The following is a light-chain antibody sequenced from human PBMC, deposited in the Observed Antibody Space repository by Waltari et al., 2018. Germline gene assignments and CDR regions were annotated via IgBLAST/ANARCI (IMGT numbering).Light chain of an antibody. CDR1: SLRSSY. J-gene: IGLJ2*01. CDR2: GKD. V-gene: IGLV3-19*01. CDR3: TSRDSSGTHVV. Sequence: SSELTQGPAVSVALGQTVRITCQGDSLRSSYASWYQQKPGQAPVLVFYGKDNRHSGVPDRCSGSSSGNTASLTITGARAEDEADYYCTSRDSSGTHVVFGGGTKLTVL.